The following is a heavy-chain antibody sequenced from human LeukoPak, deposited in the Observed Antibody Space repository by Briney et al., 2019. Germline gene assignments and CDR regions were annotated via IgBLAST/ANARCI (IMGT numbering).Heavy chain of an antibody. V-gene: IGHV4-59*01. Sequence: SETLSLTCTVSGGSISSYYWSWIRQPPGKGLEWIGYIYYSGSTNYNPSLKSRVTISVDTSKNQFSLKLSSVTAADTAVYYCARAEYGAFDPWGQGTLVTVSS. CDR3: ARAEYGAFDP. D-gene: IGHD4/OR15-4a*01. CDR1: GGSISSYY. J-gene: IGHJ5*02. CDR2: IYYSGST.